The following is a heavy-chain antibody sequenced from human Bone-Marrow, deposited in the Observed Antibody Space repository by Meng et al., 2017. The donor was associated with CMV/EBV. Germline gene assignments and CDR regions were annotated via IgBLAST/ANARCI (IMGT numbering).Heavy chain of an antibody. CDR2: IYYSGST. CDR3: ARDEVAMDV. CDR1: GGSISSYY. J-gene: IGHJ6*02. V-gene: IGHV4-59*01. Sequence: GSLRLSCTVSGGSISSYYWSWIRQPPGKGLEWIGYIYYSGSTNYNPSLKSRVTISVDTSKNQFSLKLSSVTAADTAVYYCARDEVAMDVWGQGTTVTVSS.